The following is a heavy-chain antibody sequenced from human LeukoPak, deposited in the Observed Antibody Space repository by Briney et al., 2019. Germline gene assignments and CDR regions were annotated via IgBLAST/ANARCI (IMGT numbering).Heavy chain of an antibody. CDR2: ITSSGSSM. CDR3: ARCRGYSFYAMDV. J-gene: IGHJ6*02. Sequence: GGSLRLSCAGSGFTFSGYSLNWVRQAPGKGLEWVSSITSSGSSMYYADSVKGRFTIYRDNAKNTLYLQMNSLRAEDTAVYYCARCRGYSFYAMDVWGQGTTVTVSS. V-gene: IGHV3-21*01. D-gene: IGHD5-18*01. CDR1: GFTFSGYS.